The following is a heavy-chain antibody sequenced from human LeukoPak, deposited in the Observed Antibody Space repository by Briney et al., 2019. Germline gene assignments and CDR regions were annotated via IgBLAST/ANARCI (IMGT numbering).Heavy chain of an antibody. CDR3: ARDPHGYNSYFDY. CDR1: GFTVSSNH. V-gene: IGHV3-53*01. Sequence: GGSLRLSCAASGFTVSSNHMSWVRQAAGKGLEWVSVIHSGGSTDYADSVKGRFTISRDNSKNTLYLQMNTLRAEDTAVYYCARDPHGYNSYFDYWGQGTLVTVSS. J-gene: IGHJ4*02. CDR2: IHSGGST. D-gene: IGHD5-24*01.